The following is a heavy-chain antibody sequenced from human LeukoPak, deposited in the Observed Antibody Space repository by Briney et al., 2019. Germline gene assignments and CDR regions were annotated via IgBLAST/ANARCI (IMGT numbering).Heavy chain of an antibody. CDR2: INTNTANP. CDR1: GYTFTSSA. Sequence: ASVKVSCKASGYTFTSSAMNWVRQAPGQGLEWMGWINTNTANPTYAQGFTGRFVFSLDTSVSTTYLQISSLKAEDTAVYYCARAYQRLGYLSLPDYWGQGTLVTVSS. V-gene: IGHV7-4-1*02. J-gene: IGHJ4*02. CDR3: ARAYQRLGYLSLPDY. D-gene: IGHD3-16*02.